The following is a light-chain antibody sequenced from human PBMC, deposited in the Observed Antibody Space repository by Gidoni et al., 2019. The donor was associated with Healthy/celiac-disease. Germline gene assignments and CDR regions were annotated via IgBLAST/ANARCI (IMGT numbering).Light chain of an antibody. V-gene: IGKV1-39*01. CDR1: QSISSY. CDR3: QQSYSTPRT. CDR2: AAS. Sequence: DIQMTQSPSSLSASVGDRVTITFRASQSISSYLNWYPQKPGKAPKLLIYAASSLQSGVPSRFSCSGSGTDFTLTISSLQPEDFATYYCQQSYSTPRTFXXXTKLEIK. J-gene: IGKJ2*02.